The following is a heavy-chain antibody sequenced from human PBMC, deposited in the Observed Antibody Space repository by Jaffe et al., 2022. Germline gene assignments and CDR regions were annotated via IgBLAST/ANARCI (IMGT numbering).Heavy chain of an antibody. CDR3: ARDIEVDYGNPPDHDAFDI. CDR1: GGTFSSYA. V-gene: IGHV1-69*05. J-gene: IGHJ3*02. Sequence: QVQLVQSGAEVKKPGSSVKVSCKASGGTFSSYAISWVRQAPGQGLEWMGGIIPIFGTANYAQKFQGRVTITTDESTSTAYMELSSLRSEDTAVYYCARDIEVDYGNPPDHDAFDIWGQGTMVTVSS. D-gene: IGHD4-17*01. CDR2: IIPIFGTA.